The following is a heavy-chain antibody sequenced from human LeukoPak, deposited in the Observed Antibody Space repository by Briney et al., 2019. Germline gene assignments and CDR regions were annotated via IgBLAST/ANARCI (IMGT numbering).Heavy chain of an antibody. CDR3: ARIGKRSGSYSFDY. J-gene: IGHJ4*02. CDR1: GYTFTSYG. V-gene: IGHV1-8*02. Sequence: ASVKVSCKASGYTFTSYGISWVRQATGQGLEWMGWMNPNSGNTGYAQKFQGRVTMTRNTSISTAYMELSSLRSEDTAVYYCARIGKRSGSYSFDYWGQGTLVTVSS. CDR2: MNPNSGNT. D-gene: IGHD3-10*01.